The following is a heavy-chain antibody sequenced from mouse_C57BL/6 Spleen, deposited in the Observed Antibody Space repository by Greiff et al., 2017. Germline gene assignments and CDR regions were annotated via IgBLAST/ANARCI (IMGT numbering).Heavy chain of an antibody. CDR2: IRNKANNHAT. J-gene: IGHJ3*01. D-gene: IGHD2-4*01. V-gene: IGHV6-6*01. Sequence: EVKVEESGGGLVQPGGSMKLSCAASGFTFSDAWMDWVRQSPEKGLEWVAEIRNKANNHATYYAESVKGRFTNSRDDSKSSVNLQMNSLRAEDTGIYYCTRDDYDGGFAYWGQGTLVTVSA. CDR1: GFTFSDAW. CDR3: TRDDYDGGFAY.